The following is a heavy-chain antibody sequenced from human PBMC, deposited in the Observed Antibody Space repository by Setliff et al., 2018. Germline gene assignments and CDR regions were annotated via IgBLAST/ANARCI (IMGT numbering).Heavy chain of an antibody. CDR3: ARDREYYDSSGYYPDDY. CDR2: IKQDGSEK. V-gene: IGHV3-7*01. J-gene: IGHJ4*02. D-gene: IGHD3-22*01. CDR1: GFTFSRYW. Sequence: PGGSLRLSCAASGFTFSRYWMSWVRQAPGKGLEWVANIKQDGSEKYYVDSVKGRFTIFRDNSKNTLYMQMNSLRAEDTAVYYCARDREYYDSSGYYPDDYWGQGTLVTVSS.